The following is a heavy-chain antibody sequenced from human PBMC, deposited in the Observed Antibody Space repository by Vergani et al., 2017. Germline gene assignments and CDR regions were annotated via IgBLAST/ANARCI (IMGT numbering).Heavy chain of an antibody. D-gene: IGHD1-14*01. V-gene: IGHV3-30*02. CDR2: IGYDGSNK. CDR1: GFTFSSYG. Sequence: VQLVESGGGLVQPGGSLRLSCAASGFTFSSYGMHWVRQAPGKGLEWVAFIGYDGSNKYYADSVKGRFTISRDNSKNTLYLQMNSLRAEDTALYDCAKGQGRYCGYDGMDVWGQGTMVTVSS. J-gene: IGHJ6*02. CDR3: AKGQGRYCGYDGMDV.